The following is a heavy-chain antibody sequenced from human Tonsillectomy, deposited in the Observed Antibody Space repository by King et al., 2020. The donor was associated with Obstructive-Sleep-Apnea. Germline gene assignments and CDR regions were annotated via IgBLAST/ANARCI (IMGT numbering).Heavy chain of an antibody. J-gene: IGHJ5*02. V-gene: IGHV3-30-3*01. D-gene: IGHD3-22*01. CDR2: ISYDGSNK. CDR1: GFTFSSYA. Sequence: HVQLVESGGGVVQPGRSLRLSCAASGFTFSSYAMHWVRQAPGKGLEWVAVISYDGSNKYYADSVKGRFTISRDNSKNTLYLQMNSLRAEDTAVYYCASLCDPDYYDSSGYGFDPWGQGTLVTVSS. CDR3: ASLCDPDYYDSSGYGFDP.